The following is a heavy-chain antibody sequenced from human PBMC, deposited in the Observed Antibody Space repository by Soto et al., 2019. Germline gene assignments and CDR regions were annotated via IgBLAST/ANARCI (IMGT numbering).Heavy chain of an antibody. D-gene: IGHD6-25*01. CDR2: ISPYSGHT. V-gene: IGHV1-18*04. Sequence: QGQLVQSGGEVTKPGASVKVSCNASGYTFTSYGISWVRQAPGQGLEWMGWISPYSGHTKDAQKVQGRVTLTTETSTGTGYMELRSLAADATAVYYYSSDRCTAAGRSTPRLDVWGRGTTVIVSS. J-gene: IGHJ6*02. CDR1: GYTFTSYG. CDR3: SSDRCTAAGRSTPRLDV.